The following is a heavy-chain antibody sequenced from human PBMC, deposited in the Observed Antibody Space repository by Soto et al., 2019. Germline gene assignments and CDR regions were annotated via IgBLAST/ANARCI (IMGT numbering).Heavy chain of an antibody. V-gene: IGHV3-23*01. CDR2: ISGSGGT. CDR3: AKDQYDSDVYHWFADI. CDR1: GFTISNYA. D-gene: IGHD3-22*01. Sequence: EVQLLESGGGLVQPGGSLRLSCAASGFTISNYAMSWARQAPGKGLVWVSSISGSGGTYYADSVKGRSTISRHSSKNTLYLQMNSLSAEDTAEYYCAKDQYDSDVYHWFADIWGPGTMLTVSS. J-gene: IGHJ3*02.